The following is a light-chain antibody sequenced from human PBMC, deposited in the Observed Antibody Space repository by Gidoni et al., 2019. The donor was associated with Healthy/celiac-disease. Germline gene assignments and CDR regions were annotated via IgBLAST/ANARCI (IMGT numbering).Light chain of an antibody. Sequence: AIRMTQSPSSLSASTGDSVTITSRTSQGISSYLAWYQQKPGKAPKLLIYAASTLQSGVPSRFSGSGSGTDFTLTISCLQSEDFATYYCQQYYSYPRTFGQGTKLEIK. CDR1: QGISSY. V-gene: IGKV1-8*01. J-gene: IGKJ2*01. CDR2: AAS. CDR3: QQYYSYPRT.